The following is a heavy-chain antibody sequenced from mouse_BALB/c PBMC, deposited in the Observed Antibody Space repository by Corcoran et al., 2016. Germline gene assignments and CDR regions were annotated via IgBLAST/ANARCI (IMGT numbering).Heavy chain of an antibody. Sequence: QVTLKESGPGILQPSQTLSLTCSFSGFSLSTSGMGVSWIRQPSGKGLDWLAHIYWDDDKRYNPSLKSRLTISKDTSSNQVFLKITSVDTADTATYYCARSGNYLDYWGQGTTLTVSS. J-gene: IGHJ2*01. CDR1: GFSLSTSGMG. D-gene: IGHD1-1*02. CDR3: ARSGNYLDY. V-gene: IGHV8-12*01. CDR2: IYWDDDK.